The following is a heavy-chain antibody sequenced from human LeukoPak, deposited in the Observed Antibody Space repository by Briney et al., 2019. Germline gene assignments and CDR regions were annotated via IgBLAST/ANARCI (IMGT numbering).Heavy chain of an antibody. V-gene: IGHV3-15*01. Sequence: GGSLRLSSAASGFTFSNAWMSWVRQAPGKGLEWVCRIKSKTDGGTTDYAAPVKGRFTISRDDSKNTLYLQMNSLKTEDTAVYYCTTDILTGYYSDVDYWGQGTLVTVSS. CDR1: GFTFSNAW. J-gene: IGHJ4*02. D-gene: IGHD3-9*01. CDR3: TTDILTGYYSDVDY. CDR2: IKSKTDGGTT.